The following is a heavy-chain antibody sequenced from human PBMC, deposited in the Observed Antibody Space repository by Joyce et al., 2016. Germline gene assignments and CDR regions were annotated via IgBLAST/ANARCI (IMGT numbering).Heavy chain of an antibody. CDR2: VNDRGRT. J-gene: IGHJ1*01. Sequence: QVQLQEWGAGLLKPSETLSLTCAVYGGSLSGYSWSWIRQAPGMGLEWIGEVNDRGRTNYKPSLKSRATTSMDTSKNQFSRRLTTVTAADTAVYFCARARRGIILARGEMGEYLQHWGRGTVVIVSS. V-gene: IGHV4-34*01. CDR3: ARARRGIILARGEMGEYLQH. CDR1: GGSLSGYS. D-gene: IGHD3-10*01.